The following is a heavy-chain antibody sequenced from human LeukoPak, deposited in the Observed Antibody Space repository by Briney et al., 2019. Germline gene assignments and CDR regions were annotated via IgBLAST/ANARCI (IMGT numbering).Heavy chain of an antibody. V-gene: IGHV3-74*01. CDR1: GFSFNIHW. J-gene: IGHJ6*03. CDR3: AREGELAGAYYMDV. Sequence: GGSLRLSCAASGFSFNIHWMHWVRQAPGKGLVWVSRISNDGSSTIYVESVKGRFTISRDNANNKLYLQMNSLRGEDTAVYYCAREGELAGAYYMDVWGKGTTVTVSS. D-gene: IGHD3-10*01. CDR2: ISNDGSST.